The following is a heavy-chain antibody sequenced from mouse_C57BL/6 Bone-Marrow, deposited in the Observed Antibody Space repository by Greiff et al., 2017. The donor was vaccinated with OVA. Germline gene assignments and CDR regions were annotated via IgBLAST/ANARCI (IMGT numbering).Heavy chain of an antibody. Sequence: QVQLQQSGAELVKPGASVKLSCKASGYTFTSYWMQWVKQRPGQGLEWIGEIDPSDSYPNYNQKFKGKATLTVDTSSSTAYMQLSSLTSEDSAVYYCARDGFYYYAMDYWGQGTSVTVSS. D-gene: IGHD2-3*01. V-gene: IGHV1-50*01. CDR1: GYTFTSYW. J-gene: IGHJ4*01. CDR3: ARDGFYYYAMDY. CDR2: IDPSDSYP.